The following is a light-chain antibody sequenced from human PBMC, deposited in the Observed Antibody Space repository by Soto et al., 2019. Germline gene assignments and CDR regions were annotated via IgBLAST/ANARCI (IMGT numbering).Light chain of an antibody. Sequence: DIQMTQSPSSLSASVGDRVTITCRASQGINNYLAWYQQKPGEAPKLLIYSASTLKSGVPSRFSGSGSGTEFTLTISSLQPEDVATYYCQKSTSAPLTFGPGTKADIK. CDR1: QGINNY. J-gene: IGKJ3*01. V-gene: IGKV1-27*01. CDR2: SAS. CDR3: QKSTSAPLT.